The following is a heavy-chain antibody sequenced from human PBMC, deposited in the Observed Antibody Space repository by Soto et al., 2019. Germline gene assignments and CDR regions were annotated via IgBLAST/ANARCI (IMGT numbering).Heavy chain of an antibody. CDR1: GIPFSSFG. Sequence: QVHLVESGGGVVQPGRSLRLSCAAAGIPFSSFGMHWVRQGPGKGLEWVAGISHTGSNQYYSDSVKGRFTISKDNSKNTLYLHMDSLRSEDTAVYYCAQDFVTSPLPWGQGTLVTVSS. J-gene: IGHJ5*02. V-gene: IGHV3-30*18. CDR3: AQDFVTSPLP. CDR2: ISHTGSNQ. D-gene: IGHD2-21*01.